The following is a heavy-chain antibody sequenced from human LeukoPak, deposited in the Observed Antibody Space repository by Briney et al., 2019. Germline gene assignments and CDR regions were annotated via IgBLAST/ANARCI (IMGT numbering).Heavy chain of an antibody. CDR3: ARHSCGSGRTLDY. J-gene: IGHJ4*02. CDR1: GGSMISYF. CDR2: IYYSGST. V-gene: IGHV4-59*08. D-gene: IGHD3-10*01. Sequence: SETLSLTCTAAGGSMISYFWGWIRQPPGKGLEWIGYIYYSGSTNYNPSLKSRVTISVDTSKNQFSLKLSSVTAADTAVYYCARHSCGSGRTLDYWGQGTLVTVSS.